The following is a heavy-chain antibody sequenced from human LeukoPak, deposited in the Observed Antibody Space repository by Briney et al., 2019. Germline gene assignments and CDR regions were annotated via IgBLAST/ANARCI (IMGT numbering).Heavy chain of an antibody. V-gene: IGHV1-2*04. CDR1: GYTFTGYY. Sequence: ASVKVSCKASGYTFTGYYMRWVRQAPGQGLEWMGWINPNSGGTNYAQKFQGWVTMTRDTSISTAYMELSRLRSDDTAVYYCARDLGLSWNTMCYWGQGTLVTVSS. CDR2: INPNSGGT. CDR3: ARDLGLSWNTMCY. D-gene: IGHD1/OR15-1a*01. J-gene: IGHJ4*02.